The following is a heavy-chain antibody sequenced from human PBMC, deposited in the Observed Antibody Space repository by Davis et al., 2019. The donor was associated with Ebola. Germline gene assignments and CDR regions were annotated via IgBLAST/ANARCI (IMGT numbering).Heavy chain of an antibody. Sequence: ESLKISCAASGFTFSDYYMSWIRQPPGKGLEWIGYIYYSGSTNYNPSLKSRVTISVDTSKNQFSLKLSSVTAADTAVYYCARGFGRYSSRYYYYYGMDVWGQGTTVTVSS. J-gene: IGHJ6*02. D-gene: IGHD6-13*01. CDR1: GFTFSDYY. CDR3: ARGFGRYSSRYYYYYGMDV. V-gene: IGHV4-59*08. CDR2: IYYSGST.